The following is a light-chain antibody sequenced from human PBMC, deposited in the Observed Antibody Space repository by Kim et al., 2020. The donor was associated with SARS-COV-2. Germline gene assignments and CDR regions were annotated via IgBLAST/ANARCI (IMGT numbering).Light chain of an antibody. CDR2: DVS. CDR1: SSDICNYNF. J-gene: IGLJ3*02. Sequence: GQSITIAVTGTSSDICNYNFVSWSQQHPGKAPKLLIYDVSKRPSGVSDRFSGSKAGNTASLTISGLQAEDEADYYCSSHIGSSTWVFGGGTQLTVL. CDR3: SSHIGSSTWV. V-gene: IGLV2-14*04.